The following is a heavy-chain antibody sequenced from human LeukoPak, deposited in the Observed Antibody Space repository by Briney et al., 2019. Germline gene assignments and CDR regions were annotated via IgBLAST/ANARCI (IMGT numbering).Heavy chain of an antibody. Sequence: GGSLRLSCAVSGFTLTYAWMNCVRQAPGKGLEWVGRIKSKTDGGTTDYAAPVKGRFTIPRDDSKTTLYLQMNSLKAEDTAVYYCTTRLVDIWGQGTMVTVSS. CDR2: IKSKTDGGTT. J-gene: IGHJ3*02. CDR3: TTRLVDI. V-gene: IGHV3-15*01. CDR1: GFTLTYAW.